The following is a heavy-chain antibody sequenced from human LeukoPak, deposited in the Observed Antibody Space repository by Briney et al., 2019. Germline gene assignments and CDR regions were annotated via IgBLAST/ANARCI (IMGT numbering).Heavy chain of an antibody. D-gene: IGHD3-22*01. CDR2: IKGDGSEK. V-gene: IGHV3-7*01. CDR3: ARWNYDNGAYYLDY. CDR1: GGSISSSSYY. J-gene: IGHJ4*02. Sequence: ETLSLTCTVSGGSISSSSYYWGWIRQAPGKGLEWVANIKGDGSEKYYVDSVKGRFTISRDNAKTSLYLQMNSLRAEDTAVYYCARWNYDNGAYYLDYWGRGTLVTVSS.